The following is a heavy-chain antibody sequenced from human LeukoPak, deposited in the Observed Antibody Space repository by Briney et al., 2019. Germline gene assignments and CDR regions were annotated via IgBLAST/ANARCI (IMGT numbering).Heavy chain of an antibody. CDR1: EFIFSDYW. Sequence: PGGSLRLSCVASEFIFSDYWMSWVRQAPGKGLEWVANIKQGGREEKYVSSVKGRFAISRDDAKSTLYLQMDSLGGDDTAVYYCARDNGGWFDTWGRGTLVTVSS. CDR2: IKQGGREE. CDR3: ARDNGGWFDT. D-gene: IGHD3-10*01. J-gene: IGHJ5*02. V-gene: IGHV3-7*03.